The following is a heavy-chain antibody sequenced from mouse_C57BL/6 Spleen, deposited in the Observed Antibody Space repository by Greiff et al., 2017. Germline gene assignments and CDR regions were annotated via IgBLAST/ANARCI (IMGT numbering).Heavy chain of an antibody. CDR3: ARGITTVVATADY. D-gene: IGHD1-1*01. V-gene: IGHV1-80*01. CDR2: IYPGDGDT. J-gene: IGHJ2*01. Sequence: QVQLKESGAELVKPGASVKISCKASGYAFSSYWMNWVKQRPGKGLEWIGQIYPGDGDTNYNGKFKGKATLTADKSSSTAYMQLSSLTSEDSAVYFCARGITTVVATADYWGQGTTLTVSS. CDR1: GYAFSSYW.